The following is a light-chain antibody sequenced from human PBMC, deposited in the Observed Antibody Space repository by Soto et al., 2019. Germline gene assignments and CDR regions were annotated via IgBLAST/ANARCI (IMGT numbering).Light chain of an antibody. J-gene: IGLJ3*02. CDR2: GVS. CDR1: KNDIGSSDY. V-gene: IGLV2-14*01. Sequence: QSALTQPASVSASPGQSITISCTGGKNDIGSSDYVSWYQQHPGKAPKLIIYGVSNRPSGTSDRFSGSKSGNTASLPISGLQADDEADYYCSSSTSGNTLVFGGGTKLTVL. CDR3: SSSTSGNTLV.